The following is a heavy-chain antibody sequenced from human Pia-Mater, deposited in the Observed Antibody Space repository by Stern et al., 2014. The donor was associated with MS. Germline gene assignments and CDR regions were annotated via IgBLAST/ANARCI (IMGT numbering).Heavy chain of an antibody. Sequence: VQLVESGSELKKPGASVKVSCKASGYNFRNYAMNWVRQAPGQGLEWMGWINTNTGKPLYAQGFTGRFVFSLDTSVSTAYLQISSLKTDDTAVYYCASRGAGEFGVSPTGSWGQGTLVTVSS. CDR2: INTNTGKP. D-gene: IGHD2-8*01. J-gene: IGHJ5*02. CDR1: GYNFRNYA. CDR3: ASRGAGEFGVSPTGS. V-gene: IGHV7-4-1*02.